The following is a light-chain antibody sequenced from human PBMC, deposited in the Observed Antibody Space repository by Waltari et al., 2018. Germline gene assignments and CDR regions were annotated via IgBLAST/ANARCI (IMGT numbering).Light chain of an antibody. CDR3: LLFYTDPQWV. CDR1: TGPVTSGPY. J-gene: IGLJ3*02. CDR2: STN. Sequence: QTVVTQEPSLTVSPGGTVTLPCASSTGPVTSGPYPNWFKQKPAQAPRALIYSTNYKHSWTPARFSGSLLGGKAALTLSGVQPEDEADYYCLLFYTDPQWVFGGGTRLTVL. V-gene: IGLV7-43*01.